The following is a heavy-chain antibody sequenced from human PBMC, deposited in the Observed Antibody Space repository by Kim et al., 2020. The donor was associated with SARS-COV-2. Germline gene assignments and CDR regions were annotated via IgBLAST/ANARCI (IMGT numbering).Heavy chain of an antibody. CDR3: ARDNFYYYDSSGYSLKLGAFDI. CDR2: ISYDGSNK. Sequence: GGSLRLSCAASGFTFSSYAMHWVRQAPGKGLEWVAVISYDGSNKYYADSVKGRFTISRDNSKNTLYLQMNSLRAEDTAVYYCARDNFYYYDSSGYSLKLGAFDIWGQGTMVTVSS. J-gene: IGHJ3*02. D-gene: IGHD3-22*01. V-gene: IGHV3-30*04. CDR1: GFTFSSYA.